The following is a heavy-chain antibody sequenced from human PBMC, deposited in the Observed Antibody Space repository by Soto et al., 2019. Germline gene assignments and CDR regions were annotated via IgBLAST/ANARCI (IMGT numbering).Heavy chain of an antibody. CDR1: GFTFSRVS. CDR2: ISSASSET. CDR3: ARVAY. Sequence: PGGSLRLSCEASGFTFSRVSMNWVRQVPGKGLEWVASISSASSETWYADSVKRRFITYRDLAKISLFLQMITLRPVDSAIYYCARVAYWGQGTQVTVSS. J-gene: IGHJ4*02. V-gene: IGHV3-21*01.